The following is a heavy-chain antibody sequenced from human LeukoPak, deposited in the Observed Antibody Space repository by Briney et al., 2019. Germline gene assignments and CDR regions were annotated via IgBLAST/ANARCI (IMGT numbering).Heavy chain of an antibody. CDR3: ARWVTYSSSWYHFDY. D-gene: IGHD6-13*01. CDR2: IYSGGST. V-gene: IGHV3-66*01. CDR1: GFTVSSNY. J-gene: IGHJ4*02. Sequence: GGSLRLSCAASGFTVSSNYMSWVRQAPGKGLEWVSVIYSGGSTYFADSVKGRFTISRDNSKNTLYHQMNSLRAEDTAVYYCARWVTYSSSWYHFDYWGQGTLVTVSS.